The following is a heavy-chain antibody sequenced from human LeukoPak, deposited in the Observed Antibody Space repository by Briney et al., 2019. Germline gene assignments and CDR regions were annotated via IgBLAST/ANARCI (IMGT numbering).Heavy chain of an antibody. Sequence: SETLSLTCTVSGASISSWFWSWIRQPPGKGLEWIGNIHGSGNTNYNPSLKSRLSMSLDTSRNQFSLNLTSVTAADTATYYCARETMLAGFASGLGFNYWGQGILVIVSS. CDR2: IHGSGNT. V-gene: IGHV4-59*01. D-gene: IGHD6-19*01. CDR3: ARETMLAGFASGLGFNY. J-gene: IGHJ4*02. CDR1: GASISSWF.